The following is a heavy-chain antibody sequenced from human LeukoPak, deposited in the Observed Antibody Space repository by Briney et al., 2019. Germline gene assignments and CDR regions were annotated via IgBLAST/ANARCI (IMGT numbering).Heavy chain of an antibody. CDR2: IYHSGST. CDR1: GHSISSGYY. J-gene: IGHJ4*02. Sequence: SETLSLTCTVSGHSISSGYYWGWIRQPPGKGLEWIGSIYHSGSTYYNPSLKSRVTISVDTSKNQFSLKLSSVTAADTAVYYCARVRYDSSGYYHELIDYWGQGTLVTVSS. V-gene: IGHV4-38-2*02. D-gene: IGHD3-22*01. CDR3: ARVRYDSSGYYHELIDY.